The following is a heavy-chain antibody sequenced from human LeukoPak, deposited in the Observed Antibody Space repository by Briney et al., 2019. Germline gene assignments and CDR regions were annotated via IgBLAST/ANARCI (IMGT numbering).Heavy chain of an antibody. D-gene: IGHD1-1*01. Sequence: GGSLRLSCAASGFTASSNYMSWIRQAPGKGLEWVSVIYSGGSTYYADSVKGRFTISRDNSKNTLYLQMNSLRAEDTAVYYCARTTQYYYYMDVWGKGTTVTVSS. CDR3: ARTTQYYYYMDV. V-gene: IGHV3-66*02. CDR1: GFTASSNY. CDR2: IYSGGST. J-gene: IGHJ6*03.